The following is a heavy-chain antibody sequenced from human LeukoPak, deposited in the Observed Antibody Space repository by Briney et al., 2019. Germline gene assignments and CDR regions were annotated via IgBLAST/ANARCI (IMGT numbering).Heavy chain of an antibody. CDR1: GGSISSYY. Sequence: PSETLSLTCTVSGGSISSYYWSWIRQPPGKGLEWIGYIYYSGSTNYNPSLKSRVTISVDTSKNQFSLKLSSVTAADTAVYYCAKTYYYDSSGSNAFDIWGQGTMVTVSS. CDR2: IYYSGST. J-gene: IGHJ3*02. CDR3: AKTYYYDSSGSNAFDI. D-gene: IGHD3-22*01. V-gene: IGHV4-59*01.